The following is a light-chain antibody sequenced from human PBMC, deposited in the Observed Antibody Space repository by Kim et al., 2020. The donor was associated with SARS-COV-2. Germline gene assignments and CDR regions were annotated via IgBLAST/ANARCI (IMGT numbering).Light chain of an antibody. CDR1: QDVSSSY. V-gene: IGKV3-20*01. J-gene: IGKJ1*01. CDR3: QQYGNSPWT. CDR2: GAS. Sequence: SAAERATLSCRASQDVSSSYLAWYQQKPGQAPRFLMYGASTRATGIPDRFSGSGSGTDFSLTVSRLEPEDFAVYYCQQYGNSPWTFGQGTKVDIK.